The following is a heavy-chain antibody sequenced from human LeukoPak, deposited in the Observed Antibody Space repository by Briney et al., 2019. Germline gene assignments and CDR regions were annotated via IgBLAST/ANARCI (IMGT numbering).Heavy chain of an antibody. D-gene: IGHD3-22*01. Sequence: SVTLSLTCTVSGGSISSYYWSWIRQSPGKGLEWIGYIYDSVNTNYNPSLESRVTISVDTSKKQFSLKLTSVTAADTAVYYCARVRRYYDSSGYPSRLFDYWGQGTLVTVSS. CDR1: GGSISSYY. CDR2: IYDSVNT. V-gene: IGHV4-59*01. J-gene: IGHJ4*02. CDR3: ARVRRYYDSSGYPSRLFDY.